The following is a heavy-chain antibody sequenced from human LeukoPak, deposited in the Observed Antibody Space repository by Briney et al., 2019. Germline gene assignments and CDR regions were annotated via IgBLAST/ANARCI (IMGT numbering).Heavy chain of an antibody. D-gene: IGHD6-19*01. CDR1: GFNFNNYD. CDR3: AKARTQWLVPFDY. J-gene: IGHJ4*02. Sequence: GGSLRLSCAASGFNFNNYDMHWVRQAPGKGLEWVSAISGSGGSTYYADSVKGRFTISRDNSKNTLYLQMNSLRAEDTAVYYCAKARTQWLVPFDYWGQGTLVTVSS. V-gene: IGHV3-23*01. CDR2: ISGSGGST.